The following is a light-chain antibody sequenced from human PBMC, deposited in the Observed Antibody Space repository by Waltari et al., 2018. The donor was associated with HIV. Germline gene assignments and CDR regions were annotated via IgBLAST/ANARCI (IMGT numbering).Light chain of an antibody. Sequence: QSALTQPASVSGSPGQSITISCPGTRNDIGTYNYVSWYQQHPGNVPKLLIYEVTKRPSGVSKRFSGSKSGNTASLTISGLQAEDEAAYYCCSYTSTTTSILFAGGTKLTVL. CDR3: CSYTSTTTSIL. V-gene: IGLV2-14*01. CDR1: RNDIGTYNY. CDR2: EVT. J-gene: IGLJ2*01.